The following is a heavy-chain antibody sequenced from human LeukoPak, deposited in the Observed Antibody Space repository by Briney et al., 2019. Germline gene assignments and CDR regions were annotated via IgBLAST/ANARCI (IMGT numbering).Heavy chain of an antibody. CDR1: GGTFSSYA. D-gene: IGHD5-24*01. CDR3: ARAHINVEMATYDY. J-gene: IGHJ4*02. Sequence: ASVKVSCKASGGTFSSYAISWVRQAPGQRLEWMGRIIPILGIANYAQKFQGRVAITADKSTSTAYMELSSLRSEDTAVYYCARAHINVEMATYDYWGQGTLVTVSS. V-gene: IGHV1-69*04. CDR2: IIPILGIA.